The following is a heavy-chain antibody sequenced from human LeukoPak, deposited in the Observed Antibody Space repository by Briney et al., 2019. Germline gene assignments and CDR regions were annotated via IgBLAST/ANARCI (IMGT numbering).Heavy chain of an antibody. CDR1: GYKFLSHG. Sequence: ASVKVSCRTSGYKFLSHGISWVRQAPGQGLEWLGWIRADNGDTRFAQKFQGRFTMTTDTSTSTAHMELRSLRSDDTAVYYCARDWPTVIADFWGQGTLVTVSS. V-gene: IGHV1-18*04. D-gene: IGHD4-11*01. CDR2: IRADNGDT. CDR3: ARDWPTVIADF. J-gene: IGHJ1*01.